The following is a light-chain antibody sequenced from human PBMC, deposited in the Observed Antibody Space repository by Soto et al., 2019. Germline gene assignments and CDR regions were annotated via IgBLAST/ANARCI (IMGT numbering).Light chain of an antibody. CDR1: QSVSRH. J-gene: IGKJ1*01. V-gene: IGKV3-11*01. CDR3: QQYNIWPRT. Sequence: EIVLTQSPATLSLCPGERATLSCRASQSVSRHLAWYQQKPGQAPRLLIYDASNRATGIPARFSGSGSGTDFTLTISSLQAEDVAVYYCQQYNIWPRTFGQGTKVDIK. CDR2: DAS.